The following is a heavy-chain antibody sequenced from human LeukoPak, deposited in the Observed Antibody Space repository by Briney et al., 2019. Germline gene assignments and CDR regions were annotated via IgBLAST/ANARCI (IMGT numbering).Heavy chain of an antibody. J-gene: IGHJ4*02. CDR3: ARLRHGWASGDY. Sequence: GASVKVSCKASGYTFTGYYMHWVRQAPGQGLEWMGWISAYNGNTNYAQKLQARVTMTTDTSTSTAYMELRSLRSDDTAVYYCARLRHGWASGDYWGQGTLVTVSS. D-gene: IGHD6-19*01. V-gene: IGHV1-18*04. CDR1: GYTFTGYY. CDR2: ISAYNGNT.